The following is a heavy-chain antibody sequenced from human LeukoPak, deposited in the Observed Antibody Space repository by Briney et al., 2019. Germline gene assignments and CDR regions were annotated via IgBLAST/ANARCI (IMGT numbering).Heavy chain of an antibody. CDR3: AKAASVAGHFDY. D-gene: IGHD6-19*01. CDR1: GFTFNNYG. Sequence: GGSLRLSCAASGFTFNNYGMHWVRETSGKGLEGVAVISFDGSNKYYIDSVKGRFTISRGNSKNTLHLQMDSLRTDDTALYYCAKAASVAGHFDYWGQGTLVTVSS. J-gene: IGHJ4*02. V-gene: IGHV3-30*18. CDR2: ISFDGSNK.